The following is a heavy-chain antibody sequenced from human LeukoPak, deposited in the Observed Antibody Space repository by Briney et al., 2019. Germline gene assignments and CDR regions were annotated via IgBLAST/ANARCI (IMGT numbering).Heavy chain of an antibody. D-gene: IGHD5-18*01. CDR3: ARARYSVFCYYPMDV. CDR2: INHSGST. CDR1: GGSLSGYS. V-gene: IGHV4-34*01. J-gene: IGHJ6*02. Sequence: PSETLSLTCAVYGGSLSGYSWSWIRQPPGKGLEWIGEINHSGSTNYNPSLKSRVTMSVDTSKNQISLELSSVTAADTAVYYCARARYSVFCYYPMDVWGQGTTVTVSS.